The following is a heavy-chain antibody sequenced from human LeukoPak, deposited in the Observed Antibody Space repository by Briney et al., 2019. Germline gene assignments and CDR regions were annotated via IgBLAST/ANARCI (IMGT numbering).Heavy chain of an antibody. Sequence: ASVKVSCKASGYTFTSYGISWVRRAPGQGLEWMGWMSAYNGNTNYAQKLQGRVTMTTDTSTSTAYMELRSLRSDDTAVYYCARRGRRDGYNLAFDIWGQGTMVTVSS. CDR2: MSAYNGNT. CDR1: GYTFTSYG. CDR3: ARRGRRDGYNLAFDI. D-gene: IGHD5-24*01. V-gene: IGHV1-18*01. J-gene: IGHJ3*02.